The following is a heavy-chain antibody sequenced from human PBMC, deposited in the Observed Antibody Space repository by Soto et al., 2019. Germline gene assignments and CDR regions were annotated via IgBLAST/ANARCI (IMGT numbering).Heavy chain of an antibody. V-gene: IGHV4-39*01. CDR2: VYYSGST. CDR1: GGSGSSNSYY. Sequence: TLSPSCTVYGGSGSSNSYYWGWVRQPPGKGLEWIGSVYYSGSTYYNPSLESRVTISVDKSKNQFSLKLMSLSAADTAVYYCGRLEGLATISYYFDYWGQGALVTVSS. J-gene: IGHJ4*02. D-gene: IGHD3-9*01. CDR3: GRLEGLATISYYFDY.